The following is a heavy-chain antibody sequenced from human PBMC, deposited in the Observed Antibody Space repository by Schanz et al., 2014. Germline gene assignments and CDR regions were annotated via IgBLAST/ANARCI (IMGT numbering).Heavy chain of an antibody. Sequence: QVQLVESGGGVVRPGRSLRLSCAASGFTFNNYGMHWVRQAPGKGLEWVAVIWYDGTDRYYADSVKGRFTISRDNSKNTLYLQMNSLRAEDTAVYYCAKGSMAARPLLTTDYYFYGTDIWGQGTTVTVSS. CDR2: IWYDGTDR. D-gene: IGHD6-6*01. CDR3: AKGSMAARPLLTTDYYFYGTDI. CDR1: GFTFNNYG. V-gene: IGHV3-33*06. J-gene: IGHJ6*02.